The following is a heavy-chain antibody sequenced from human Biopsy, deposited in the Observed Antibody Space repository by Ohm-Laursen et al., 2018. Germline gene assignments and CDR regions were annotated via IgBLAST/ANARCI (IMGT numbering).Heavy chain of an antibody. CDR1: VLTFTTAL. CDR3: TTYQY. J-gene: IGHJ4*02. Sequence: SLRLSCTASVLTFTTALMSWVRQAPGKGLEWVGRIKSKTDGGTIDYAASVKGRIIISRDDSKKTVYLQMNNLKTEDTGVYYCTTYQYWGQGTLVTVSS. CDR2: IKSKTDGGTI. D-gene: IGHD3-16*02. V-gene: IGHV3-15*01.